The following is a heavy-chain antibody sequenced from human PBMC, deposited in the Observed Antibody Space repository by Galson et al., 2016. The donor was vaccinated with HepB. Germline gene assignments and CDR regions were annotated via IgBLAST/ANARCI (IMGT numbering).Heavy chain of an antibody. CDR1: GLSLSNYW. CDR3: ARGHFDS. J-gene: IGHJ5*01. CDR2: INQDGSQT. Sequence: SLRLSCAASGLSLSNYWMIWVRQAPGKGLEWVANINQDGSQTNYGDSVKGRFTIYRDNAKNSLYLQMNSLRAEDTGVYSCARGHFDSWGQGTLVTVSS. V-gene: IGHV3-7*01.